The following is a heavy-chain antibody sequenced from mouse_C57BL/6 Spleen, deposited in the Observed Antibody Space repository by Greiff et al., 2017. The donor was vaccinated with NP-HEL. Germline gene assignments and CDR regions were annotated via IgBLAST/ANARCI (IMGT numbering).Heavy chain of an antibody. J-gene: IGHJ4*01. CDR3: TRGPDYTMDY. V-gene: IGHV1-15*01. Sequence: QVQLQQSGAELVRPGASVTLSCKASGYTFTDYEMHWVKQTPVHGLEWIGAIDPETGGTAYNQKFKGKAILTADKSSSTAYMELRSLTSEDSAVYYCTRGPDYTMDYWGQGTSVTVSS. CDR1: GYTFTDYE. CDR2: IDPETGGT.